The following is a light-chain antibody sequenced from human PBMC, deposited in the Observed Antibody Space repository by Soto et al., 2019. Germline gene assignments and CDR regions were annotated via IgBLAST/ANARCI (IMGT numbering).Light chain of an antibody. Sequence: QSALTQPASVSGSPGQSITISCTGTSSEVGGYNYVSWYQQHPGKAPKLMIYEVSSRPSGVSNRFSGSKSGNTASLTISGLQAEDEADYYCSSYTSSSTLDVFGTGTKLTVL. CDR1: SSEVGGYNY. J-gene: IGLJ1*01. CDR2: EVS. CDR3: SSYTSSSTLDV. V-gene: IGLV2-14*01.